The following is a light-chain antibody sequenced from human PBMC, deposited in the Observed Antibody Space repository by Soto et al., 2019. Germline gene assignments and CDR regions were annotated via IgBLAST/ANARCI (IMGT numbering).Light chain of an antibody. CDR3: QQYNLWPPET. CDR1: QSVSTD. CDR2: GAS. V-gene: IGKV3-15*01. J-gene: IGKJ1*01. Sequence: EIVMTQSPATLSVSLGGRATLSCRASQSVSTDLAWYQQRPGQAPRLLIFGASTRATGIPARFTGSGSGTEIILTISGLQSEDSAVYYCQQYNLWPPETFGQGTKVDIK.